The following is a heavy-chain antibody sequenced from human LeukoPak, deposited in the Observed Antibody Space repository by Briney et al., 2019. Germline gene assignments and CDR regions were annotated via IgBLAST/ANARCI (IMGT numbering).Heavy chain of an antibody. CDR2: INPNSGGT. V-gene: IGHV1-2*02. CDR3: ARDRDSSRWYFYYYYYMDV. CDR1: GYTFTGYY. D-gene: IGHD6-19*01. Sequence: EASVKVSCKASGYTFTGYYMHWVRQAPGQGLEWMGWINPNSGGTNYAQKFQGRVTMTRDTSISTAYMELSRLRSDDTAVYYCARDRDSSRWYFYYYYYMDVWGKGTTVTVSS. J-gene: IGHJ6*03.